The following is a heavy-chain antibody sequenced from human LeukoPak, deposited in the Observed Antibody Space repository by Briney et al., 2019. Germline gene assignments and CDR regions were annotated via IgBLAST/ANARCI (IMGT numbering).Heavy chain of an antibody. CDR2: ISSSSSYI. V-gene: IGHV3-21*01. CDR3: ARADSSGYYFDY. Sequence: GGSLRLSCAASGFTFGSYSMNWVRQAPGKGLEWVSSISSSSSYIYYADSVKGRFTISRDNAKNSLYLQMNSLRAEDTAVYYCARADSSGYYFDYWGQGTLVTVSS. J-gene: IGHJ4*02. D-gene: IGHD3-22*01. CDR1: GFTFGSYS.